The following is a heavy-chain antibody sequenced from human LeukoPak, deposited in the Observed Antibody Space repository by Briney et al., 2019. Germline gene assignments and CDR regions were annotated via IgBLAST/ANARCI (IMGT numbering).Heavy chain of an antibody. Sequence: GGSLRLSCAASGFTFSSFWMSWVRQAPGKGLEWISYISSNGGTIYYTDSVKGRFTISRDNAKNSLYLQMNSLRAEDTAVYYCARPPSITNPYYGMDVWGQGTTVTVSS. CDR1: GFTFSSFW. J-gene: IGHJ6*02. V-gene: IGHV3-48*04. CDR2: ISSNGGTI. CDR3: ARPPSITNPYYGMDV. D-gene: IGHD3-3*01.